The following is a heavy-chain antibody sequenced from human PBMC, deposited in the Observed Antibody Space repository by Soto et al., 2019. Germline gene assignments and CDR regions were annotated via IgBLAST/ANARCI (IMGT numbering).Heavy chain of an antibody. J-gene: IGHJ3*02. CDR1: GYSFTSYW. CDR2: IYPGDSDT. Sequence: LKISCKGSGYSFTSYWIGWVRQMPGKGLEWMGIIYPGDSDTRYSPSFQGQVTISADKSISTAYLQWSSLKASDTAMYYCARRAVAGTEAFDIWGQGTMVTVSS. CDR3: ARRAVAGTEAFDI. D-gene: IGHD6-19*01. V-gene: IGHV5-51*01.